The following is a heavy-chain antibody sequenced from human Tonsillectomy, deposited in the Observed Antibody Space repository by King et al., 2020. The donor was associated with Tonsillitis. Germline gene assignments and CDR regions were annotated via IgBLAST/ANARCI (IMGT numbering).Heavy chain of an antibody. J-gene: IGHJ3*02. CDR2: VNPKSGRT. CDR1: GYAFSGNY. V-gene: IGHV1-2*02. Sequence: QLVQSGAEVRKPGASVKVSCKASGYAFSGNYMHWLRQAPGQGLEWMGWVNPKSGRTKYAQKFQGRVTMTSDTSVSTSYMELSRLRSDDTAVYFCARDLYPITLIIARDAFDIWGQGTMVTVS. D-gene: IGHD3-22*01. CDR3: ARDLYPITLIIARDAFDI.